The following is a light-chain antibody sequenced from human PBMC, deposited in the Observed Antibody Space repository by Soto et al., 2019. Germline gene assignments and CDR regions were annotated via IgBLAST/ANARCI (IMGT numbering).Light chain of an antibody. J-gene: IGLJ3*02. CDR3: QTWATGIRV. CDR2: LNSDGSH. Sequence: QPVLTQSPSASASLGASVKLTCTLSSGHINYAIAWHQQQPEKGPRYLMNLNSDGSHTKGDGIPDRFSGSSSGAERYLTISSLQSEDEADYYCQTWATGIRVFGGGTKLTVL. CDR1: SGHINYA. V-gene: IGLV4-69*01.